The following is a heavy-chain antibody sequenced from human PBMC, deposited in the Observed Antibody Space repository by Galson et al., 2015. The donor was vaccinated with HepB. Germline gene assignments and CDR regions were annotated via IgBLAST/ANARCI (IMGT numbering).Heavy chain of an antibody. J-gene: IGHJ3*02. CDR2: FDPEDGET. Sequence: SVKVSCKVSGYTLADLSMHWVRQAPGKGLEWMGGFDPEDGETIYAQKFQGRVTMTEDTSTDTTYMELSSLRSEDTAVYYCATGGYYSGWYGAFDIWGQGTMVTVSS. D-gene: IGHD6-19*01. V-gene: IGHV1-24*01. CDR3: ATGGYYSGWYGAFDI. CDR1: GYTLADLS.